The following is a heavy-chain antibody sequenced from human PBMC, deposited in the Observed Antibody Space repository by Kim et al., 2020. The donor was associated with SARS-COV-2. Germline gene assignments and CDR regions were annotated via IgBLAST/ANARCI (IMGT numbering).Heavy chain of an antibody. V-gene: IGHV3-23*01. J-gene: IGHJ6*02. Sequence: GGSLRLSCAASGFTFSSYAMSWVRQAPGKGLEWVSAISGSGGSTYYADSVKGRFTISRDNSKNTLYLQMNSLRAEDTAVYYCAKDGHYYDSSGYYYYYYGMDVWGQGTTVTVSS. D-gene: IGHD3-22*01. CDR3: AKDGHYYDSSGYYYYYYGMDV. CDR1: GFTFSSYA. CDR2: ISGSGGST.